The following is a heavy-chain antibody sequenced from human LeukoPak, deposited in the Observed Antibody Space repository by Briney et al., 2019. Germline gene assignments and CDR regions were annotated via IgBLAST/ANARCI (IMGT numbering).Heavy chain of an antibody. Sequence: GGPLRLSCAASGFTFSSYNMNWVRQAPGKGLEWVSSISSSSDYIYYADSVKGRFTISRDNAKNSLYLQMKSLRAEDTAVYYCARGKTSQNIVTRKTYNWFDPWGQGTLVTVSS. J-gene: IGHJ5*02. CDR3: ARGKTSQNIVTRKTYNWFDP. CDR1: GFTFSSYN. D-gene: IGHD2/OR15-2a*01. V-gene: IGHV3-21*01. CDR2: ISSSSDYI.